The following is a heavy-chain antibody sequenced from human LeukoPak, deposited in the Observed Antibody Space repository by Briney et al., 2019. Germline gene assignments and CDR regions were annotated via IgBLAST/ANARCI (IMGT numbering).Heavy chain of an antibody. D-gene: IGHD6-13*01. CDR2: IKQDGSER. V-gene: IGHV3-7*05. CDR3: ARWGTYSSSWLGTFDI. CDR1: GFTFSSYW. J-gene: IGHJ3*02. Sequence: GGSLRLSCAASGFTFSSYWMSWVRQVPGKGLEWLANIKQDGSERYYVNSVKGRFTITRDNAKNSLYLQMNSLRVEDTAVYYCARWGTYSSSWLGTFDIWGQGTMVTVPS.